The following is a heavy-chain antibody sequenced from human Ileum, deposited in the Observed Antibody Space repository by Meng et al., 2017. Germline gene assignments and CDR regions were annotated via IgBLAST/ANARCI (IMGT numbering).Heavy chain of an antibody. V-gene: IGHV4-30-4*01. D-gene: IGHD2-2*01. J-gene: IGHJ4*02. CDR3: ARGVSAAGLFDN. Sequence: QVQLQESGPGLLKSSQTLSLACTVSGGSISLGDYYLSWVRPPPGKGLEWIGYIYYSGSTYYNPSLKSRAIMAVDTSKNHFSLKLSSVTAADTAVYYCARGVSAAGLFDNWGPGTLVTVSS. CDR2: IYYSGST. CDR1: GGSISLGDYY.